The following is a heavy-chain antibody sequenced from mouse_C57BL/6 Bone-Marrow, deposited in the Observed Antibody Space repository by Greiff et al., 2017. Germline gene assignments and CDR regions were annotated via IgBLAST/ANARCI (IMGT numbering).Heavy chain of an antibody. J-gene: IGHJ2*01. Sequence: EVQLVESGGGLVKPGGSLKLSCAASGFTFSDYGMHWVRQAPEKGLEWVAYISSGSSTIYYADTVKGRFTISRDNAKNTLFLQMTSLRSEDTAMYYCAKEGKSDLYYDNYFDYWGQGTTLTVSS. D-gene: IGHD2-4*01. CDR3: AKEGKSDLYYDNYFDY. CDR1: GFTFSDYG. V-gene: IGHV5-17*01. CDR2: ISSGSSTI.